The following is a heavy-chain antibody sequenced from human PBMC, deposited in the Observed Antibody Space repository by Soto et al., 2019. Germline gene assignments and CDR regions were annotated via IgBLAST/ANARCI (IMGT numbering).Heavy chain of an antibody. Sequence: EVQLVESGGGLGQPGTSLRLSCAASGFTFDEFGMHWVRQAPGKGLEWVAGINWNSRSIDYADSVKGRFIISRDNAKKSIYLQLNNLRTEDTAFYYCAKDRRAMNWYFDLWGRGTLVVVSS. CDR2: INWNSRSI. J-gene: IGHJ2*01. CDR3: AKDRRAMNWYFDL. V-gene: IGHV3-9*01. CDR1: GFTFDEFG.